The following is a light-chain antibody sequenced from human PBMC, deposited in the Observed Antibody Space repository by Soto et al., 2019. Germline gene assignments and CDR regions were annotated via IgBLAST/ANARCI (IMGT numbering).Light chain of an antibody. J-gene: IGLJ2*01. CDR3: AAWDASLNGVV. V-gene: IGLV1-44*01. CDR1: NSNIGSNH. Sequence: QSVLTQPPSASGTPGQRVTISCSGSNSNIGSNHVNWYQQLPGTAPRLLIYSADQRPSGVPDRISGSKSGPSASLAISGLQSEDEADYYCAAWDASLNGVVFGGGTKLTVL. CDR2: SAD.